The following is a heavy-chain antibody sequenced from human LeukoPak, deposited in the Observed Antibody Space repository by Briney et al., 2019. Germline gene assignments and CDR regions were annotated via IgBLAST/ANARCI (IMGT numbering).Heavy chain of an antibody. J-gene: IGHJ4*02. Sequence: KSGPTLVNPTQTLTLTCTFSGFSLSTSGVGVGWIRQPPGKALEWLALIYWDDDKRYSPSLKSRLTITKDTSKNQVVLTMTNMDPVDTATYYCAHTTLSYPPGPWYFDYWGQGTLVTVSS. V-gene: IGHV2-5*02. CDR1: GFSLSTSGVG. CDR3: AHTTLSYPPGPWYFDY. D-gene: IGHD3-16*02. CDR2: IYWDDDK.